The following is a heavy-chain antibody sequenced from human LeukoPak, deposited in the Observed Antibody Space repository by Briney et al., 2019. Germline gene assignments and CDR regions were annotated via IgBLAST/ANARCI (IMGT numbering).Heavy chain of an antibody. CDR3: ARALGARAYYYMDV. D-gene: IGHD5-12*01. CDR1: GGSLSTYY. Sequence: SETLSLTCTVSGGSLSTYYGNWIRQSAGKGVEWIGRIYSSGITDYSPSLKSRATMSVDTSNNQFSLRLTSVTAADRAVYYCARALGARAYYYMDVWGKGTTVTVSS. CDR2: IYSSGIT. V-gene: IGHV4-4*07. J-gene: IGHJ6*03.